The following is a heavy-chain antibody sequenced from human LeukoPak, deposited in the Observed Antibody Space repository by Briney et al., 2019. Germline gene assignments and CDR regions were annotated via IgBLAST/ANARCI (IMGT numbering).Heavy chain of an antibody. D-gene: IGHD5-12*01. CDR1: GYTFTSYD. CDR2: MNPNSGNT. CDR3: ARGDSGYENWFDP. V-gene: IGHV1-8*01. J-gene: IGHJ5*02. Sequence: ASVNVSCKASGYTFTSYDINWVRQATGQGLEWMGWMNPNSGNTGYAQKFQGRVTITRNTSISTAYMELSSLRSEDTAVYYCARGDSGYENWFDPWGQGTLVTVSS.